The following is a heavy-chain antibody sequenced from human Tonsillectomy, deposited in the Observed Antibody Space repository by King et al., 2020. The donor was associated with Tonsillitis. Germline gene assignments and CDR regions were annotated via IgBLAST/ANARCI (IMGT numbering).Heavy chain of an antibody. D-gene: IGHD3-10*02. CDR1: GGSISSSNW. V-gene: IGHV4-4*02. CDR3: ARDHGYVTNLDS. CDR2: IYHSGST. Sequence: VQLQESGPGLVKPSGTLSLTCAVSGGSISSSNWWSWVRQPPGKGLEWIGEIYHSGSTNYNPSLKSRLTISVDKSKNQFSLKLNSVTAADTAVYYCARDHGYVTNLDSWGQGTLVTVSS. J-gene: IGHJ4*02.